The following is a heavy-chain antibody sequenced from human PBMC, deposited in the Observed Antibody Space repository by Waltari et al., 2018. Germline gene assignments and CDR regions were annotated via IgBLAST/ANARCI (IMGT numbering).Heavy chain of an antibody. D-gene: IGHD6-13*01. V-gene: IGHV3-48*03. CDR2: MSASGTTI. CDR3: ARDLGTGSMSSWYSWFEP. CDR1: GFTLSNSD. Sequence: EVQLVESGGGLAQPGGSLRLSCEVSGFTLSNSDMNWIRQAPGKGPEWIAYMSASGTTIYDAASVEGRFSMSRENSINSLYLQMTDLRAEDSGTYYCARDLGTGSMSSWYSWFEPWGQGAQVTVSP. J-gene: IGHJ5*02.